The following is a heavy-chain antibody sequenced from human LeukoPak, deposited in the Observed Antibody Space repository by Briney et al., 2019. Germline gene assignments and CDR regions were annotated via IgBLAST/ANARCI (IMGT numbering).Heavy chain of an antibody. D-gene: IGHD6-13*01. CDR1: GFTFDDYG. Sequence: GGSLRLSCAASGFTFDDYGMSWVRQAPGKGLEWVSGINWNGGSTGYAGSVKGRFTISRDNAKNSLYLQMNSLRAEDTAVYYCAREPTYTSSWYTTCDSWGQGTLVTVSS. V-gene: IGHV3-20*04. CDR3: AREPTYTSSWYTTCDS. CDR2: INWNGGST. J-gene: IGHJ5*01.